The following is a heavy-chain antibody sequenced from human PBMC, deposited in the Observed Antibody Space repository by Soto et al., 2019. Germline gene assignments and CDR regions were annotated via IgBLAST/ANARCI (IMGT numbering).Heavy chain of an antibody. V-gene: IGHV4-59*08. CDR2: IDSNGGT. J-gene: IGHJ6*02. CDR3: VRQGFGRLHGLVDV. Sequence: SETLSLTCTVSDDSSSNYKWSWIRQPPGRRLKWIGYIDSNGGTSYNPSLQSRVTISIDTSTKQFFLKLSSVTAADTAVYYCVRQGFGRLHGLVDVWGQGTTVTVSS. D-gene: IGHD3-10*01. CDR1: DDSSSNYK.